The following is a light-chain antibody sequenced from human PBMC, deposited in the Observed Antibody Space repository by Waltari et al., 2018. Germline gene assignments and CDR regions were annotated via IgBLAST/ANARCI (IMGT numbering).Light chain of an antibody. CDR2: AGT. CDR1: SSDVAIYNL. Sequence: QSALTQPASVSGSPGQSITISCTGISSDVAIYNLVSWYQHLPGKTPKLMIYAGTKRPAEVPMRFSGSKSSNTASLTISGLQAEDEAVYYCCPYAVSSTHVIFGGGTKLTDL. V-gene: IGLV2-23*01. J-gene: IGLJ2*01. CDR3: CPYAVSSTHVI.